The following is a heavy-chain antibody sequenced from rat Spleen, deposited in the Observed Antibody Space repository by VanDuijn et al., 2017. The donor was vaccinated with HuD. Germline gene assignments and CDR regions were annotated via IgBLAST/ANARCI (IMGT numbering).Heavy chain of an antibody. J-gene: IGHJ2*01. CDR2: ITTTGGST. V-gene: IGHV5-31*01. CDR1: GFTFNNYW. Sequence: EVQLVESGGGLVQPGRSLKLSCVASGFTFNNYWMTWIRQAPGKGLEWVASITTTGGSTYYPDSVKGRFTISRDNAQSTFYLQMNSLKSEDTATYYCTRDGAYGNYFDYWGQGVMVTVSS. D-gene: IGHD1-11*01. CDR3: TRDGAYGNYFDY.